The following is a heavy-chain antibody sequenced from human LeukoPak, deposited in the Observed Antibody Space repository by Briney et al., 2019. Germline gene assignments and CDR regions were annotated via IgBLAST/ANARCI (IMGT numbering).Heavy chain of an antibody. CDR2: IKEDGSEK. V-gene: IGHV3-7*01. D-gene: IGHD3-3*01. CDR3: ARDPGVVAFHYLDF. Sequence: GGSLRLSCAASGFTFSSYWMSWVRQAPGKGLEWVANIKEDGSEKYYVDSLKGRFTISRDNAKNTLYLQMNSLRAEDTAVYYCARDPGVVAFHYLDFWGQGTLVTVSS. J-gene: IGHJ4*02. CDR1: GFTFSSYW.